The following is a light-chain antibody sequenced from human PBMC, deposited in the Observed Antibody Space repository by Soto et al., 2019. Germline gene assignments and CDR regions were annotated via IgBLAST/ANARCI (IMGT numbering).Light chain of an antibody. Sequence: DIQMTQSPPSLSASVGDRVTITCQASHDIGNSLNWYQDKPGQAPKLVIYDAYNLETGVPSTFSGSGYGTHFTFTISSLQPEDCATYYCQQSLTTPWTFGQGTKVDIK. J-gene: IGKJ1*01. CDR3: QQSLTTPWT. CDR2: DAY. V-gene: IGKV1-33*01. CDR1: HDIGNS.